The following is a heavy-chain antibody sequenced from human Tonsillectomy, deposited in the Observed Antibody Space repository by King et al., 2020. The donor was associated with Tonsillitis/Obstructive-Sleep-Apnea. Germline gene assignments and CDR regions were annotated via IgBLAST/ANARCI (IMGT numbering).Heavy chain of an antibody. J-gene: IGHJ4*02. CDR2: IKQDGSEK. Sequence: VQLVASGGGLVQPGGSLRLSCAASGFTFSSYWMSWVRQAPGKGLEWVANIKQDGSEKYYVDSVKGRFTISRDNAKNSVFLQMNSLRAEDTAVYYCARGYYDFWSSSARDGFDYWGQGTLVTVSS. D-gene: IGHD3-3*01. CDR3: ARGYYDFWSSSARDGFDY. V-gene: IGHV3-7*04. CDR1: GFTFSSYW.